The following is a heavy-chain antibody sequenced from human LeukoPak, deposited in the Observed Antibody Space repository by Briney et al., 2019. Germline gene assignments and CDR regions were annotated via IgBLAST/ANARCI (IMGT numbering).Heavy chain of an antibody. J-gene: IGHJ6*02. CDR2: INPSGGST. Sequence: ASVNVSCKASGYTFTSYYMHWVRQAPGQGLEWMGIINPSGGSTGCAQKFQGRVTMTRDTSTSTVYMELSSLRSEDTAVYYCARADPWYDFWSGYYTTRNYYYGMDVWGQGTTVTVSS. CDR1: GYTFTSYY. V-gene: IGHV1-46*01. CDR3: ARADPWYDFWSGYYTTRNYYYGMDV. D-gene: IGHD3-3*01.